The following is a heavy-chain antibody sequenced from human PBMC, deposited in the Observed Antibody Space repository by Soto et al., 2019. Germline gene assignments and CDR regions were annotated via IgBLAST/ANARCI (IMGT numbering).Heavy chain of an antibody. CDR1: GGSISSYY. J-gene: IGHJ6*02. CDR2: IYYSGST. CDR3: ARGLSAAGIFYYYYGMDV. D-gene: IGHD6-13*01. V-gene: IGHV4-59*12. Sequence: PSETLSLTCTVSGGSISSYYWSWIRQPPGKGLEWIGYIYYSGSTNYNPSLKSRVTISVDTSKNQFSLKLSSVTAADTDVYYCARGLSAAGIFYYYYGMDVWGQGTTVTVSS.